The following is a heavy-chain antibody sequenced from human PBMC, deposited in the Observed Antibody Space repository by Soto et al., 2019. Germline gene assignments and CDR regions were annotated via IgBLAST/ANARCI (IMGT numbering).Heavy chain of an antibody. CDR2: LDWNGVSI. CDR3: AKDIARYSGYEGAFDI. CDR1: GFSFDDYV. Sequence: VQLVESGGGLVQPGRSLRLSCAASGFSFDDYVMHWVRQGPGKGLEWVSGLDWNGVSIGYADSVKGRFTISRDNAKNTLYLQMNSLRSEDTALSYCAKDIARYSGYEGAFDIWGQGTMVTVSS. D-gene: IGHD5-12*01. J-gene: IGHJ3*02. V-gene: IGHV3-9*01.